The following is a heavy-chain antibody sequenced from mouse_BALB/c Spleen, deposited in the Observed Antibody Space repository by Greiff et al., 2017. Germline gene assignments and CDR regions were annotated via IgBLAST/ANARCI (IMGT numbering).Heavy chain of an antibody. V-gene: IGHV1S137*01. Sequence: VKLVESGAELVRPGVSVKISCKGSGYTFTDYAMHWVKQSHAKSLEWIGVISTYYGDASYNQKFKGKATMTVDKSSSTAYMELARLTSEDSAIYYCARNYGLYWYFDVWGAGTTVTVSS. CDR3: ARNYGLYWYFDV. J-gene: IGHJ1*01. D-gene: IGHD1-1*02. CDR2: ISTYYGDA. CDR1: GYTFTDYA.